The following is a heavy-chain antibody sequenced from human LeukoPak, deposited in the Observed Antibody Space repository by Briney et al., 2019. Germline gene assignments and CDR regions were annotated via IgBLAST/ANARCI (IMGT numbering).Heavy chain of an antibody. V-gene: IGHV1-2*02. J-gene: IGHJ5*02. CDR2: INPNSGAT. CDR3: AREMTPVGGSPLIWFDP. D-gene: IGHD4-23*01. Sequence: XWVRQAXGQGLEWMGWINPNSGATKSAQKFQGRVTMTRDTSITTAYMELYSLRSDDTALYYCAREMTPVGGSPLIWFDPWGQGTLVTVSS.